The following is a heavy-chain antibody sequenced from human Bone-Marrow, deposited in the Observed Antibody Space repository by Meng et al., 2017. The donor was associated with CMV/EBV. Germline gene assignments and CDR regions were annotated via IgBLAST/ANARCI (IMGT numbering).Heavy chain of an antibody. J-gene: IGHJ5*02. Sequence: VSGGSSRDYYWRWSRQSGAKGLELIGRIYTSGSTNYNPSRKSRLTLSVDTSKNQFSLKLASVTAADTAIYFCARLPSTAPGGNWFDPWGPGILVTVSS. V-gene: IGHV4-4*07. CDR3: ARLPSTAPGGNWFDP. CDR1: GGSSRDYY. CDR2: IYTSGST. D-gene: IGHD4-17*01.